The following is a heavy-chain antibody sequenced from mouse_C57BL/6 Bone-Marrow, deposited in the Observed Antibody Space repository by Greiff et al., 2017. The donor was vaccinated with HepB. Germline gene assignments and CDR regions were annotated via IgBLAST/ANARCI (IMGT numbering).Heavy chain of an antibody. CDR2: FYPGSGSI. D-gene: IGHD3-2*02. V-gene: IGHV1-62-2*01. CDR1: GYTFTEYT. Sequence: VKLQQSGAELVKPGASVKLSCKASGYTFTEYTIHWVKQRSGQGLEWIGWFYPGSGSIKYNEKFKDKATLTADKSSSTVYMELSRLTSEDSAVYFCARHGGELDSSGYEYYAMDYWGQGTSVTVSS. CDR3: ARHGGELDSSGYEYYAMDY. J-gene: IGHJ4*01.